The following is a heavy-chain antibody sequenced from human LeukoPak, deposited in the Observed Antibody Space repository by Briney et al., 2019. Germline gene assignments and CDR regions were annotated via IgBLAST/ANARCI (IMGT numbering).Heavy chain of an antibody. Sequence: GGSLRLSCAASGFTFSSYAMSWVRQAPGKGLEWVSGISGSGGSTYYADSVKGRFTISRDNSKNTLYLQMNSLRAEDTAVYYCAKQNDFWSGYLFDYWGQGALATVSS. J-gene: IGHJ4*02. CDR1: GFTFSSYA. V-gene: IGHV3-23*01. CDR3: AKQNDFWSGYLFDY. D-gene: IGHD3-3*01. CDR2: ISGSGGST.